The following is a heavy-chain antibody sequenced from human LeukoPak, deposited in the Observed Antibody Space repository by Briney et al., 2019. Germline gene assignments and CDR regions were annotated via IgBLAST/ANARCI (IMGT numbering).Heavy chain of an antibody. V-gene: IGHV3-23*01. D-gene: IGHD2-15*01. J-gene: IGHJ4*02. CDR1: GFTFSSYA. Sequence: GGSLRLSCAASGFTFSSYAMSWVRQAPGKGLEWVSAISGSGGSTYYADSVKGRFTISRDNSKNTLYLQMNSLRAEDTAVYYCAKPAYGGGSGYSRVFSHVCKHYDYWGQGTLVTVSS. CDR2: ISGSGGST. CDR3: AKPAYGGGSGYSRVFSHVCKHYDY.